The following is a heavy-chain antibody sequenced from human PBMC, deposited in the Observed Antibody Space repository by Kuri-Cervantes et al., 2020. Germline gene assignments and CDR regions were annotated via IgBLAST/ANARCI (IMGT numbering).Heavy chain of an antibody. J-gene: IGHJ6*02. CDR1: GFTFSSYA. V-gene: IGHV3-30-3*02. D-gene: IGHD2-15*01. CDR3: AKGLVAATRYGMDV. CDR2: ISYDGSNK. Sequence: GESLKISCAASGFTFSSYAMHWVRQAPGKGLEWVAVISYDGSNKYYADSVKGRFTISRDNAKNSLYLQMNSLRAEDTALYYCAKGLVAATRYGMDVWGQGTMVTVSS.